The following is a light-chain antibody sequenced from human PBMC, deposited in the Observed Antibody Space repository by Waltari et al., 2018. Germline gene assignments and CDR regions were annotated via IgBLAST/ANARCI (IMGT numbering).Light chain of an antibody. J-gene: IGLJ1*01. CDR2: DVN. CDR3: CSYAGSPYV. Sequence: QSALAQPRSVSGSPGQSVTIPCAGTSSDVGRYNYVSCYQHHPGQAPKVLIYDVNTRPSGVPDRFSGSKSGNTASLTISGLQAEDEADYYCCSYAGSPYVFGTGTKVTVL. V-gene: IGLV2-11*01. CDR1: SSDVGRYNY.